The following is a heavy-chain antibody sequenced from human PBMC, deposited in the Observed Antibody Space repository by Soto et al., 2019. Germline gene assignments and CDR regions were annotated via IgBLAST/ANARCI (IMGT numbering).Heavy chain of an antibody. D-gene: IGHD5-12*01. V-gene: IGHV3-23*01. Sequence: GGSLRLSCAASGFTFSSYAMSWVRQAPGKGLEWVSAISGSGGSTYYADSVKGRFTISRGNSKNTLYLQMNSLRAEDTAVYYCAKPMGTSGYVSHAFDIWGQGTMVTVSS. CDR2: ISGSGGST. J-gene: IGHJ3*02. CDR3: AKPMGTSGYVSHAFDI. CDR1: GFTFSSYA.